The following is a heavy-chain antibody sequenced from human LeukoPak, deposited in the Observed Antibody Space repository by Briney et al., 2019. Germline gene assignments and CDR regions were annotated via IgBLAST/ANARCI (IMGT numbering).Heavy chain of an antibody. CDR3: ARHSGSFHYFDY. V-gene: IGHV4-39*07. J-gene: IGHJ4*02. CDR1: GGSISSSSYY. D-gene: IGHD1-26*01. Sequence: SETLSLTCTVSGGSISSSSYYWGWVRQSPGKGLEWIGTIYYSGTTSYYNPSLKSRVTVSVDTSKNQFSLKLSSVTAADTAVYYCARHSGSFHYFDYWGQGTLVTVSS. CDR2: IYYSGTTS.